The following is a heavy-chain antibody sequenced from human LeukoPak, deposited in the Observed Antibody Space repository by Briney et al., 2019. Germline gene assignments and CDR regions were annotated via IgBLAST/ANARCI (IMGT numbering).Heavy chain of an antibody. CDR2: IYPGDSDP. J-gene: IGHJ5*02. CDR3: ARLGLYYYDSSGPIRDWFDP. V-gene: IGHV5-51*01. D-gene: IGHD3-22*01. CDR1: GYSFTSYW. Sequence: GESPKISCKGSGYSFTSYWIGWVRQMPGKGLEWMGIIYPGDSDPRYSPSFQGQVTISADKSISTAYLQWSSLKASDTAMYYCARLGLYYYDSSGPIRDWFDPWGQGTLVTVSS.